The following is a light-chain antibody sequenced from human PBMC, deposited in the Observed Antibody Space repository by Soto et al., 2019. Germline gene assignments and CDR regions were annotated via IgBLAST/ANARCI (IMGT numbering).Light chain of an antibody. V-gene: IGKV4-1*01. CDR3: QQYYITPWT. Sequence: DIVMTQSPDSLAVSLGERATSNCKSSQSVLYSSNNKNYLAWYQQKPGQPPKLLIYWASTRESGVPDRFSGSGSGTDFTLTISSLQAEDVAVYYCQQYYITPWTFGQGTKVDIK. CDR2: WAS. CDR1: QSVLYSSNNKNY. J-gene: IGKJ1*01.